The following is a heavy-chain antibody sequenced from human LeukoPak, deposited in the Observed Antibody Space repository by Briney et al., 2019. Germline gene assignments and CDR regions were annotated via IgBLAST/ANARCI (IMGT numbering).Heavy chain of an antibody. V-gene: IGHV4-59*01. CDR1: GGSIRSYY. CDR3: ARDLGGIYFDY. CDR2: IHFSGST. D-gene: IGHD1-26*01. Sequence: KASETLSLTCTVSGGSIRSYYWSWIRQPPGKGLEWIGSIHFSGSTNYNPSLRSRVTISVDTSKNQLSLKLSSVTAADTAVYYCARDLGGIYFDYWGQGTLVTVSS. J-gene: IGHJ4*02.